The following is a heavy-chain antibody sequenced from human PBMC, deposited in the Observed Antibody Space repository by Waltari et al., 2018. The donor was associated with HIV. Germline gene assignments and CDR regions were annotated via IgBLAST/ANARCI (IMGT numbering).Heavy chain of an antibody. CDR2: TYSRSKWYN. J-gene: IGHJ6*02. CDR3: ARQRLASVVGNYYYGMDV. Sequence: QVQLQQSGPGLVKPSQTLSLTCAISGDSVSSNSAAWNWIRQSPSRGLEWLGRTYSRSKWYNDYAVSVKSRITINPDTSKNQFSLQLNSVTPEDTAVYFCARQRLASVVGNYYYGMDVWGQGTTVTVSS. CDR1: GDSVSSNSAA. D-gene: IGHD2-21*01. V-gene: IGHV6-1*01.